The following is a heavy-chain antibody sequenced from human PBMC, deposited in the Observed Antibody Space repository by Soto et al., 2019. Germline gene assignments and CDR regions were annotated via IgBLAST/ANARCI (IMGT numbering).Heavy chain of an antibody. CDR2: IYHSGST. D-gene: IGHD6-13*01. Sequence: PSETLSLTCAVSGGSISSGGYSWSWIRQPPGKGLEWIGYIYHSGSTYYNPSLKSRVTISVDRSKNQFSLKLSSVTAADTAVYYCARGSSWYYFDYWGQGTLVTVSS. V-gene: IGHV4-30-2*01. CDR3: ARGSSWYYFDY. J-gene: IGHJ4*02. CDR1: GGSISSGGYS.